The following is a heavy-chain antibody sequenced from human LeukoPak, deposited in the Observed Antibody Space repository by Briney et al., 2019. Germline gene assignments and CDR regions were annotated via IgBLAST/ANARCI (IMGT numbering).Heavy chain of an antibody. D-gene: IGHD1-26*01. Sequence: PGGSLRLSCAASGFTFSSYSLNWVRQAPGKGLDWSSYISSSGSTKFYADSVQGRFTISRDNAKNSLYTQMNTLRTEDTAVYYCATAPEAGSYYGEAVDYWGQGTLVTVSS. CDR2: ISSSGSTK. V-gene: IGHV3-48*01. CDR3: ATAPEAGSYYGEAVDY. CDR1: GFTFSSYS. J-gene: IGHJ4*02.